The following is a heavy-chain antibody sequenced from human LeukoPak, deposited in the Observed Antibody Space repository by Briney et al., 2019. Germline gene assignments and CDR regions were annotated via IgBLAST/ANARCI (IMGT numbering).Heavy chain of an antibody. Sequence: PGGSLRLSCAASGFTFSSYAMSWVRQAPGKGLEWVSAISGSGGSTYYEDSVEGRFTISRDNSKNTLYLQMNSLRAEDTAVYYCAKDRGSYFDYWGQGTLVTVSS. D-gene: IGHD1-26*01. CDR1: GFTFSSYA. CDR2: ISGSGGST. V-gene: IGHV3-23*01. CDR3: AKDRGSYFDY. J-gene: IGHJ4*02.